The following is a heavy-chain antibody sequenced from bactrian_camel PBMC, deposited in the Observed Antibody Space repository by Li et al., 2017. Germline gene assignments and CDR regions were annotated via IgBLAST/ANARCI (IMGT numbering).Heavy chain of an antibody. J-gene: IGHJ6*01. D-gene: IGHD2*01. Sequence: HVQLVESGGGSVQAGGSLRLSCATSGYTFGRNYVVWFRQVPGKKREGVAAIYTGGGSTYYADSVKGRFTISQDNTKNTLYLQIDSLKSEDTALYYCVTDLSPILYSWGQGTQVTVS. CDR2: IYTGGGST. V-gene: IGHV3S54*01. CDR3: VTDLSPILYS. CDR1: GYTFGRNY.